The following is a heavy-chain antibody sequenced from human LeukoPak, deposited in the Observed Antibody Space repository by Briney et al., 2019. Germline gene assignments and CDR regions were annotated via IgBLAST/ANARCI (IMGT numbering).Heavy chain of an antibody. CDR3: AAQVIAAAAPSDF. D-gene: IGHD6-13*01. Sequence: PSEALSLTCTVSGGSISSYYWSWIRQPPGKGLEWIGYIYDSGSTNYNPSLKSRVTISVDTSKNQFSLKLRSVTAADTALYLCAAQVIAAAAPSDFWGQGAPVTVSS. J-gene: IGHJ4*02. CDR2: IYDSGST. V-gene: IGHV4-59*08. CDR1: GGSISSYY.